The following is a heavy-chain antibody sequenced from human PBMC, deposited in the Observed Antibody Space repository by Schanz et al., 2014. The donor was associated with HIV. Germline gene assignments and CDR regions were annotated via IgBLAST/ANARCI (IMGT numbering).Heavy chain of an antibody. Sequence: DVQLVESGGGLVQPGRSLRLSCAASGFTFDDYVMHWVRQAPGKGLEWVSGISWKSDSIGYADSVKGRFTISRDNAKNTLYLQMNSLRAEDTALYYCAKVARWDYYGMDVWGQGTTVTVSS. V-gene: IGHV3-9*01. CDR3: AKVARWDYYGMDV. J-gene: IGHJ6*02. CDR1: GFTFDDYV. CDR2: ISWKSDSI.